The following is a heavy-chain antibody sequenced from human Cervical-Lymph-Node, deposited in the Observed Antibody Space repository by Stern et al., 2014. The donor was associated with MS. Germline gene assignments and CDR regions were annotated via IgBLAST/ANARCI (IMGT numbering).Heavy chain of an antibody. CDR2: IIPSFGTS. V-gene: IGHV1-69*01. Sequence: VQLVESGAEVKKPGSSVKVSCKASVGTFSSDAFSWVRQAPGQGLEWMGAIIPSFGTSSTAQKFQGRVTISADDSTGTSYMELRSLRSEDTAVYYCARSAGYYSGMDVWGQGTTVTVSS. J-gene: IGHJ6*02. CDR3: ARSAGYYSGMDV. CDR1: VGTFSSDA.